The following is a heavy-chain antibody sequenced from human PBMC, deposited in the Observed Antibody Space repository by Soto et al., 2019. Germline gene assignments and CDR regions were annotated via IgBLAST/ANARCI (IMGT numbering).Heavy chain of an antibody. CDR2: INAGNGNT. CDR3: AREFYYYDSSGLLDY. Sequence: ASVKVSCKASGYTFTSYAMHWVRQAPGQRLEWMGWINAGNGNTKYSQKFQGRVTITRDTSASTAYMELSSLRSEDTAVYYCAREFYYYDSSGLLDYWGQGTLVTVSS. CDR1: GYTFTSYA. J-gene: IGHJ4*02. V-gene: IGHV1-3*01. D-gene: IGHD3-22*01.